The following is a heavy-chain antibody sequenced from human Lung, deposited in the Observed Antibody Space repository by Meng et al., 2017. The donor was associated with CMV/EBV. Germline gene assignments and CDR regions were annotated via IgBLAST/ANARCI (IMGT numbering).Heavy chain of an antibody. CDR1: GYTLTGYY. D-gene: IGHD3-3*01. Sequence: ASXXVSXKASGYTLTGYYMHWARQAPGQGLEWMGWIDPNSGGTNYAQKFQGRVTMTRDTSINTAYMELSRLRSDDTAVYYCSRDLVTIFGVVGTFGYGGQGKXVTVSS. J-gene: IGHJ4*02. CDR3: SRDLVTIFGVVGTFGY. V-gene: IGHV1-2*02. CDR2: IDPNSGGT.